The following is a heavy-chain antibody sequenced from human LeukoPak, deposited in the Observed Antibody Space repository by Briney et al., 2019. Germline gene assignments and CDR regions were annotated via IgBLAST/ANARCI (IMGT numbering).Heavy chain of an antibody. D-gene: IGHD2-2*01. V-gene: IGHV3-23*01. CDR3: AKVIYCSSTSCYEADY. Sequence: GGTLRLSCAASRFTFSSYALSWVRQAPGKGLEWVSAISGSGDYSTYYAASVKGRFTISRDNSKNTLYLQVNSLRAEDTAVYYCAKVIYCSSTSCYEADYWGQGTLVTVSS. J-gene: IGHJ4*02. CDR1: RFTFSSYA. CDR2: ISGSGDYST.